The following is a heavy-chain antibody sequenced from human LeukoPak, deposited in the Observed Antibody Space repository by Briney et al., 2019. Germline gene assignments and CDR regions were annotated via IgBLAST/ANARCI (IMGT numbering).Heavy chain of an antibody. J-gene: IGHJ4*02. Sequence: SEIMSLTCAVYGGSFSGYYWSWIRQPPGKGLEWIGEINHSGSTNYNPSLKSRVTISVDTSKNQFSLKLSSVTAADTAVYYCARGPEYCGGDCYNDYWGQGTLVTVSS. CDR1: GGSFSGYY. V-gene: IGHV4-34*01. CDR2: INHSGST. D-gene: IGHD2-21*02. CDR3: ARGPEYCGGDCYNDY.